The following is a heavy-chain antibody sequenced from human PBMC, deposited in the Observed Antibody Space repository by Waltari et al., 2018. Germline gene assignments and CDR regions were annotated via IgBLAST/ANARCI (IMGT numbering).Heavy chain of an antibody. Sequence: EVRLVESGGGLVQPGGSLRLPCAASGLIFSNYWMSWVRQPPGKGLEWVADIKEDGSEKYYVDSVKGRFTISRDNAKNSVYLQMSNLRVDDTAVYYCAKGGGPHYWGQGTLVTVSS. CDR3: AKGGGPHY. CDR2: IKEDGSEK. CDR1: GLIFSNYW. D-gene: IGHD1-26*01. V-gene: IGHV3-7*01. J-gene: IGHJ4*02.